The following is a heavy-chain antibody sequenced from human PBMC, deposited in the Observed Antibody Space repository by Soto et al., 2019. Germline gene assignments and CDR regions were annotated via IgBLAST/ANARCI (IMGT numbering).Heavy chain of an antibody. V-gene: IGHV4-30-4*01. CDR3: ASDQWLHSNDDYGMDV. Sequence: QVQLQESGPGLVKPSQTLSLTCTVSGGSISSGDYYWSWIRQPPGKGLEWIGSIYYSGSTYYNPPPXSXLXTXXATSKTPFALKLSPVTAADPAVYYCASDQWLHSNDDYGMDVWGQGTTVTVSS. D-gene: IGHD5-12*01. J-gene: IGHJ6*02. CDR1: GGSISSGDYY. CDR2: IYYSGST.